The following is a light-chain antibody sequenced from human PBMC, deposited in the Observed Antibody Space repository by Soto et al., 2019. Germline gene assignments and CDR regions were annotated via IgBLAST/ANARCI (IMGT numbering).Light chain of an antibody. V-gene: IGLV7-46*01. J-gene: IGLJ3*02. Sequence: QAVVTQEPSLTVSPGGTVTLPCGSSTGAVTSSHYPYWFQQKPGQAPRTLIYDTTTKHSWTPARFSGSLLGGRAALTLSGAQPEDEAEYYCLLYYSGVRMFGGGTKLTVL. CDR1: TGAVTSSHY. CDR2: DTT. CDR3: LLYYSGVRM.